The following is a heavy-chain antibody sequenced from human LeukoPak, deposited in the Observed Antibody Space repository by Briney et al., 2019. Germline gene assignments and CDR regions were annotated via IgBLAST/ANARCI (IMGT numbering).Heavy chain of an antibody. Sequence: SETLSLTCAVYGGSFSGYYRSWIRQPPGKGLEWIGEINHSGSTNYNPSLKSRVTISVDTSKNQFSLKVTSLTAADTAVYYCARFRGDGDYNVNHWGQGTLVIVSS. D-gene: IGHD4-17*01. V-gene: IGHV4-34*01. CDR2: INHSGST. J-gene: IGHJ5*02. CDR1: GGSFSGYY. CDR3: ARFRGDGDYNVNH.